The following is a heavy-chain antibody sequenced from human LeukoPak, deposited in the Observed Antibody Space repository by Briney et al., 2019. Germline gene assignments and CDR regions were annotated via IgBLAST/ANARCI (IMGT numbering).Heavy chain of an antibody. Sequence: AGSLTLTCTASGFTFSSYSMNWVRQPPGMGLEWVSSINSSSSYIYYAHSLKGRFTISRDKAKNSLYLQMSGLRAEDTAVYYCAREYSFYDSNSYFDYWGQGTLVTVSS. J-gene: IGHJ4*02. CDR3: AREYSFYDSNSYFDY. V-gene: IGHV3-21*01. CDR1: GFTFSSYS. D-gene: IGHD3-22*01. CDR2: INSSSSYI.